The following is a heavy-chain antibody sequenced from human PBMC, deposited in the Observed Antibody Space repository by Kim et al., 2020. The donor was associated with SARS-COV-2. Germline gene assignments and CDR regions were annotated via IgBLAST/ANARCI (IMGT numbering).Heavy chain of an antibody. D-gene: IGHD4-17*01. CDR1: GYTFTTYA. V-gene: IGHV7-4-1*02. Sequence: ASVKVYCKASGYTFTTYALSWVRQAPEQGLEWMGWINTNTGNPTYAQGFTGRFVFSLDTSVSTAYLQISSLKAEDTAVYYCARGKTESVTTPLTYWGQGT. J-gene: IGHJ4*02. CDR2: INTNTGNP. CDR3: ARGKTESVTTPLTY.